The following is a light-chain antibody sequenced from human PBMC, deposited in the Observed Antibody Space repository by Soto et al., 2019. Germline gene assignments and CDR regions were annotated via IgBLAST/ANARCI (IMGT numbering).Light chain of an antibody. J-gene: IGKJ1*01. CDR1: QSVLYSSNNKNY. Sequence: DIVMTQSPDSLAVSLGERATINCKSSQSVLYSSNNKNYLAWYQQKPGQPPKLLIYWASTRESGVPDRFSGGGSGTDFTRTISSLQAEDVAVYYCEQYYSTPTWTFGQGTKVEIK. CDR3: EQYYSTPTWT. CDR2: WAS. V-gene: IGKV4-1*01.